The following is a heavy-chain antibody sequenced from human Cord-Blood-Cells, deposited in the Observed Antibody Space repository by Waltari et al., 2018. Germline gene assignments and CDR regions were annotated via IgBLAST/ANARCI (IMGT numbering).Heavy chain of an antibody. Sequence: QLQLQESGPGLVHPSETLSLPCPVSGGSISRSSSYRGLIRQPPGKGLEWIGSIYYSGSTYYNPSLKSRVTISVDTSKNQFSLKLSSVTAADTAVYYCARHFDGIYGSGSCSYWGQGTLVTVSS. J-gene: IGHJ4*02. CDR3: ARHFDGIYGSGSCSY. D-gene: IGHD3-10*01. CDR2: IYYSGST. V-gene: IGHV4-39*07. CDR1: GGSISRSSSY.